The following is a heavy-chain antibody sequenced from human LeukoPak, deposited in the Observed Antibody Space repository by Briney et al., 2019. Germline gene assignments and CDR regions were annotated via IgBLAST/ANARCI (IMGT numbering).Heavy chain of an antibody. CDR1: GGSFSGYY. V-gene: IGHV4-34*01. CDR2: INHSGST. Sequence: SETLSLTCAVYGGSFSGYYWSWIRQPPGKGLEWIGEINHSGSTNYNPSLKSRVTISVDTSKNQFSLKLSSVTAADTAVYYCASERGLNDAFDIWGQGTMVTVSS. D-gene: IGHD1-1*01. CDR3: ASERGLNDAFDI. J-gene: IGHJ3*02.